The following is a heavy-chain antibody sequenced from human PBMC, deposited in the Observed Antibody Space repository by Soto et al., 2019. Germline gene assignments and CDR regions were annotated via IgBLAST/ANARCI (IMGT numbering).Heavy chain of an antibody. V-gene: IGHV3-53*01. CDR1: GFTVSSNY. Sequence: EVQLVESGGGLVQPGGSLRLSCAASGFTVSSNYMSWVRQAPGKGLEWVSVIYSGGTTYYADSVKGRFTISRDNSKNTLYLQMSRLIAEDTAVYYCASPIVDYWGQGTLVTVSS. CDR2: IYSGGTT. CDR3: ASPIVDY. J-gene: IGHJ4*02.